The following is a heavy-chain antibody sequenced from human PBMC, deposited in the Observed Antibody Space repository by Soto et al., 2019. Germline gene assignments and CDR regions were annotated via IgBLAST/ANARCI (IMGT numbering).Heavy chain of an antibody. CDR1: GFTFSSYA. CDR2: ISGSGGST. D-gene: IGHD2-2*01. CDR3: ARHQDSSTWYIYPVDY. V-gene: IGHV3-23*01. J-gene: IGHJ4*02. Sequence: GSLRLSCAASGFTFSSYAMSWVRQAPEKGLEWVLGISGSGGSTFYADSVKGRFTISRDNSKNTLFLQMNSLRAEDTALYYCARHQDSSTWYIYPVDYWGQGTLVTVSS.